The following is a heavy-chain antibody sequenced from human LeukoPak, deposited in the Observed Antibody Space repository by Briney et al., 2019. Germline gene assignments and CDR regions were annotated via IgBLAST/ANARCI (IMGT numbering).Heavy chain of an antibody. CDR2: ISVSGGST. V-gene: IGHV3-23*01. J-gene: IGHJ4*02. CDR1: GFTFSSYA. CDR3: AKDLEDDIVVVPAAIRYY. D-gene: IGHD2-2*02. Sequence: GRSLRLSCAASGFTFSSYAMSWVRQAPGKGLEWVSAISVSGGSTYYADSVKGRFTISRDNSKNTLYLQMNSLRAEDTAVYYCAKDLEDDIVVVPAAIRYYWGQGTLVTVSS.